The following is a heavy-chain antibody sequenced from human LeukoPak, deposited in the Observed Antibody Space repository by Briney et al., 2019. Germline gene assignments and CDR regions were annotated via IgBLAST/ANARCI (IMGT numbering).Heavy chain of an antibody. J-gene: IGHJ4*02. CDR1: GYTLTSYY. D-gene: IGHD1-26*01. CDR3: ARGASGSYYEAYYFDY. Sequence: ASVKVSRKASGYTLTSYYMHWVRQATGQGLEWMGWMNPNSGNKGNAQKLQGRVTMTRNTSISTAYMKLSSLRSEDTAVYYCARGASGSYYEAYYFDYWGQGTLVTVS. CDR2: MNPNSGNK. V-gene: IGHV1-8*02.